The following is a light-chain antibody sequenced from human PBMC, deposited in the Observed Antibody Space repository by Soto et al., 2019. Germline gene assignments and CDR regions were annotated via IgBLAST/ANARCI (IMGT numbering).Light chain of an antibody. V-gene: IGKV3-20*01. CDR3: HQYGSSPRT. CDR1: QSVSSNY. J-gene: IGKJ1*01. CDR2: GAS. Sequence: EIVLTQSPGTLSLSPGDRATLSCRASQSVSSNYLAWYQQKPGQAPRLLIYGASIRATGIPDRFSGSVSGTDFTLTIRRLEPEDFAMYFCHQYGSSPRTFGQGTKVEI.